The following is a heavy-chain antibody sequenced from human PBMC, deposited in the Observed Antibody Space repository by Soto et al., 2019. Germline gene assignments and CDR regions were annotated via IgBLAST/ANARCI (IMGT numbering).Heavy chain of an antibody. CDR2: IYYSGST. Sequence: SETLSLTCTVSGGSVSSGSYYWSWIRQPPGKGLEWIGYIYYSGSTNYNPSLKSRVTISVDTSKNQFSLKLSSVTAADTAVYYCARAVGSPHYYYYGMDVWGQGTTVTVSS. J-gene: IGHJ6*02. D-gene: IGHD3-10*01. CDR1: GGSVSSGSYY. CDR3: ARAVGSPHYYYYGMDV. V-gene: IGHV4-61*01.